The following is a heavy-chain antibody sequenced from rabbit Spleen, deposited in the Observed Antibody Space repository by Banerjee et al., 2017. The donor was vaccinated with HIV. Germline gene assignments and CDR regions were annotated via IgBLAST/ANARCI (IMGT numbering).Heavy chain of an antibody. CDR1: GFDFNNYY. V-gene: IGHV1S7*01. CDR3: ARDSTMTMVTPYTRLDL. Sequence: QLEESGGGLVQPGGSLKLSCKASGFDFNNYYMTWVRQAPGKGLEWIGYIDPIFNSAYYASWVSGRFTISSHNAQNTLYLQLNGLTVADTATYFCARDSTMTMVTPYTRLDLWGPGPWSPS. CDR2: IDPIFNSA. D-gene: IGHD2-1*01. J-gene: IGHJ3*01.